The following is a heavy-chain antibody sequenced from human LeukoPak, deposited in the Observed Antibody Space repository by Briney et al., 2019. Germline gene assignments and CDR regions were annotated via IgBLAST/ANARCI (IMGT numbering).Heavy chain of an antibody. Sequence: GGSLRLSCAASGFTVSSNYMSWVRQAPGKGLEWVSVIYSGGTTFYADSVKGRFTISRDNSKNTLYLQMNSLRAEDTAVYHCARYDFILISYFDLWGRGALVTVSS. V-gene: IGHV3-53*01. D-gene: IGHD3-3*01. CDR3: ARYDFILISYFDL. CDR2: IYSGGTT. J-gene: IGHJ2*01. CDR1: GFTVSSNY.